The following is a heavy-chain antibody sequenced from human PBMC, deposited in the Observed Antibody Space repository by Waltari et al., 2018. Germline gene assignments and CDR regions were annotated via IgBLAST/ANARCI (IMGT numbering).Heavy chain of an antibody. V-gene: IGHV4-34*01. D-gene: IGHD1-26*01. Sequence: QVQLQQWGAGLLKPSETLSLTCAVYGGSFSSYYWSWIRQPPGKGLEWIGEINHSGSTNYNPSLKSRVTISVDTSKNQFSLKLSSVTAADTAVYYCARAWISLILGATSAFDIWGQGTMVTVS. CDR3: ARAWISLILGATSAFDI. CDR2: INHSGST. J-gene: IGHJ3*02. CDR1: GGSFSSYY.